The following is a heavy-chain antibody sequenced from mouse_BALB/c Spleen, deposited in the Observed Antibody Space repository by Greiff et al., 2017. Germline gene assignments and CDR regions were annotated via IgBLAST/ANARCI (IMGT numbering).Heavy chain of an antibody. CDR1: GFTFSSYG. V-gene: IGHV5-6-3*01. J-gene: IGHJ4*01. Sequence: VEESGGGLVQPGGSLKLSCAASGFTFSSYGMSWVRQTPDKRLELVATINSNGGSTYYPDSVKGRFTISRDNAKNTLYLQMSSLKSEDTAMYYCARDPWAMDYWGQGTSVTVSS. CDR3: ARDPWAMDY. CDR2: INSNGGST.